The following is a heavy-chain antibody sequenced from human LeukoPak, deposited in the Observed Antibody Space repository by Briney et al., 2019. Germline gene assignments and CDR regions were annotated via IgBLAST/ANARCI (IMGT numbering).Heavy chain of an antibody. CDR3: ARGKDYYDSSGYYFLVY. CDR1: GYTFTSYY. D-gene: IGHD3-22*01. CDR2: INPSGGST. V-gene: IGHV1-46*01. Sequence: ASVKVSCKAPGYTFTSYYMHWVRQAPGQGLEWMGIINPSGGSTSYAQKFQGRVTMTRDMSTSTVYMELSSLRSEDTAVYYCARGKDYYDSSGYYFLVYWGQGTLVTVSS. J-gene: IGHJ4*02.